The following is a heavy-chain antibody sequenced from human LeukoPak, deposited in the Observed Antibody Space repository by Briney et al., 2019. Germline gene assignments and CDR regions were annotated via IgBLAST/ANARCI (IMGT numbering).Heavy chain of an antibody. Sequence: PSETLSLTCTVSGGSISSYYWNWIRQPPGKGLEWIGYIYYSGSTNYNPSLKSRVTISVDTSKNQFSLKLRSVTAADTAVYYCARDIEYYYDSSGYDYWGQGTLVTVSS. CDR1: GGSISSYY. CDR3: ARDIEYYYDSSGYDY. CDR2: IYYSGST. J-gene: IGHJ4*02. D-gene: IGHD3-22*01. V-gene: IGHV4-59*01.